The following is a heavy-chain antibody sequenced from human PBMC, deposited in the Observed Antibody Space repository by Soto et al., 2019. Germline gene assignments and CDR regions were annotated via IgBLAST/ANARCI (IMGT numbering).Heavy chain of an antibody. V-gene: IGHV3-9*01. Sequence: VQLVESGGGLVQPGRSLRLSCAASGFTFDDYAMHWVRQAPGKGLEWVSGISWNSGSIGYADSVKGRFTISRDNAKNSLYLQMNSLRAEDTALYYCAKDSQQLTSYYYYYMDVWGKGTTVTVSS. J-gene: IGHJ6*03. D-gene: IGHD6-13*01. CDR2: ISWNSGSI. CDR3: AKDSQQLTSYYYYYMDV. CDR1: GFTFDDYA.